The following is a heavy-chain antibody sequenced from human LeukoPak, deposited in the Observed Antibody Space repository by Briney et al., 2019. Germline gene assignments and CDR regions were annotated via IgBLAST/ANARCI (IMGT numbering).Heavy chain of an antibody. CDR1: GFTFSSYA. J-gene: IGHJ4*02. CDR2: ISGSGGST. D-gene: IGHD3-16*01. V-gene: IGHV3-23*01. Sequence: TGGSLRLSCAASGFTFSSYAMNWVRQAPGKGLKWVSAISGSGGSTYYADSVKGRFTISRDNSKNTLYLQMNSLRAEDTAAYYCAKAVGGAPFNYGARGALVTSS. CDR3: AKAVGGAPFNY.